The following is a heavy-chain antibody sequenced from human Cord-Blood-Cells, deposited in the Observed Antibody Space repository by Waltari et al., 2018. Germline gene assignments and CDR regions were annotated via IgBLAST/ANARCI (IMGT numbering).Heavy chain of an antibody. Sequence: QVQLQQWGAGLLKPSETLSLTCAVYGGSFSGYYWSWIRQPPGKGLEWIGEINHSGSTNDNPSLKSRVTISVDTSKNQFSLKLISVTAADTAVYYCARGPIFGVVINWFDPWGQGTLVTVSS. J-gene: IGHJ5*02. D-gene: IGHD3-3*01. V-gene: IGHV4-34*01. CDR1: GGSFSGYY. CDR3: ARGPIFGVVINWFDP. CDR2: INHSGST.